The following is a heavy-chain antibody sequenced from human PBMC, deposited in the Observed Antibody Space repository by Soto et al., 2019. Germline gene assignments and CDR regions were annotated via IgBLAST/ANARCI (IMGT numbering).Heavy chain of an antibody. CDR2: ISYDGSNK. CDR3: AREDGDGGY. V-gene: IGHV3-30-3*01. Sequence: QVQLVESGGGVVQPGRSLRLSCAASGFTFSSYAMHWVRQAPGKGLEWVAVISYDGSNKYYADSVKGRFTISRDNSKNTLHLQMNSLRAEDTAVYYCAREDGDGGYWGQGTLVTVSS. J-gene: IGHJ4*02. D-gene: IGHD4-17*01. CDR1: GFTFSSYA.